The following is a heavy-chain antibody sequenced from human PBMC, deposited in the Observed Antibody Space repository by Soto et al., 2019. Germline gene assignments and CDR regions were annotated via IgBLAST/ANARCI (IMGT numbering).Heavy chain of an antibody. CDR2: INSDGSST. Sequence: GGSLILSCATSGFIFSNYWMHWVRQAPGKGLVWVSRINSDGSSTSYADSVKGRFTISRDNAKNTLYLQMNSLRAEDTAVYYCARGGGYSYGHVDYWGQGTLVTVSS. V-gene: IGHV3-74*01. D-gene: IGHD5-18*01. CDR1: GFIFSNYW. J-gene: IGHJ4*02. CDR3: ARGGGYSYGHVDY.